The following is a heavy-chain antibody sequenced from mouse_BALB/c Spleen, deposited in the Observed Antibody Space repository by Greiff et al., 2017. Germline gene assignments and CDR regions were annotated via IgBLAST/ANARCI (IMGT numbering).Heavy chain of an antibody. CDR2: ISNGGGST. D-gene: IGHD2-1*01. J-gene: IGHJ4*01. Sequence: EVMLVESGGGLVQPGGSLKLSCAASGFTFSSYTMSWVRQTPEKRLEWVAYISNGGGSTYYPDTVKGRFTISRDNAKNTLYLQMSSLKSEDTAMYYCARPPYGNYAMDYWGQGTSVTVSS. CDR3: ARPPYGNYAMDY. V-gene: IGHV5-12-2*01. CDR1: GFTFSSYT.